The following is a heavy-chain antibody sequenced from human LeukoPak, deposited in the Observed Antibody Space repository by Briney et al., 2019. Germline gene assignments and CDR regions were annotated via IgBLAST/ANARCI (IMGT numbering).Heavy chain of an antibody. Sequence: ASVKVSCKASGYTFTSYGISWMRQAPGQGLEWMGWISAYNGNTNYAQKFQGRVTMTRDMSTSTVYMELSSLRSEDTAVYYCARASVGVATIPIFDYWGQGTLVTVSS. CDR2: ISAYNGNT. D-gene: IGHD5-12*01. CDR1: GYTFTSYG. J-gene: IGHJ4*02. CDR3: ARASVGVATIPIFDY. V-gene: IGHV1-18*01.